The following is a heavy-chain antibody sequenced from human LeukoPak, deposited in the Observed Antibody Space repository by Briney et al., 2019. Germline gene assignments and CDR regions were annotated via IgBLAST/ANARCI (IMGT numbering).Heavy chain of an antibody. CDR2: ISGNSGDI. Sequence: GGSLRLSCAVSGFTFSDYYMTWVRQAPGKGLEWLSYISGNSGDINYLDSVRGRFTISRDNAKNSLYLQMNSLRVEDTAVYYCTRDPRRLNYLGQGTLVTVSS. J-gene: IGHJ4*02. V-gene: IGHV3-11*05. CDR3: TRDPRRLNY. CDR1: GFTFSDYY.